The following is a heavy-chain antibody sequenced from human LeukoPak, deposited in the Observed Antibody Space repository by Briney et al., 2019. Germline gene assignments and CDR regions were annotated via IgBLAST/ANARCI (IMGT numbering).Heavy chain of an antibody. CDR3: ARAATIFGVVIMRYGYFDL. D-gene: IGHD3-3*01. Sequence: RTSETLFLTCTVSGGSISSGSYYWSWIRQPAGKGLEWIGRIYTSGSTNYNPSLKSRVTISVDTSKNQFSLKLSSVTAADTAVYYCARAATIFGVVIMRYGYFDLWGRGTLVTVSS. CDR2: IYTSGST. V-gene: IGHV4-61*02. CDR1: GGSISSGSYY. J-gene: IGHJ2*01.